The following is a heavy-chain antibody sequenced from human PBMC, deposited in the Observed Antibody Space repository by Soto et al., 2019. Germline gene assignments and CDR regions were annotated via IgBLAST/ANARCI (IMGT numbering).Heavy chain of an antibody. D-gene: IGHD2-21*02. J-gene: IGHJ4*03. CDR1: GGSFSGYY. V-gene: IGHV4-34*01. CDR2: INHSGST. Sequence: SETLSLTCALYGGSFSGYYWSWIRQPPGKGLEWIGEINHSGSTNYNPSLKSRVTISVDTSKNQFSLKLSSVTAADTAVYYGAGPSSDCGGDCYYFDYWGHGALVTVSS. CDR3: AGPSSDCGGDCYYFDY.